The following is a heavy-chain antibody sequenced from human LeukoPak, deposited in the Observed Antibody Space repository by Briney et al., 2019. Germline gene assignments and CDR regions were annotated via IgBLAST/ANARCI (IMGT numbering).Heavy chain of an antibody. Sequence: SQTLSLTCTVSGGSISSGSYYWSWIRQPAGKGLEWIGRIYTSGSTNYNPSLKSRVTISVDTSKNQFSLKLSSVTAADTAVYYCARGSGYDYFDLWGRGTLVTVSS. CDR1: GGSISSGSYY. D-gene: IGHD5-12*01. CDR3: ARGSGYDYFDL. V-gene: IGHV4-61*02. J-gene: IGHJ2*01. CDR2: IYTSGST.